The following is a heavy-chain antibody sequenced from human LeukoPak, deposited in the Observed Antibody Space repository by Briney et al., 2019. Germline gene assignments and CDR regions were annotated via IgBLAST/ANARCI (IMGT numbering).Heavy chain of an antibody. CDR1: GGSISNSSSY. CDR2: IYYSGST. J-gene: IGHJ4*02. CDR3: ARHPKSASLKKRGPPNQLVYMTTVTTFDY. D-gene: IGHD4-17*01. V-gene: IGHV4-39*01. Sequence: SETLSLTCTVSGGSISNSSSYWGWIRQPPGRGLEWIVSIYYSGSTYNNPSLKSRVIISVDTSKNQFSLKLTSVTAADPAVYYCARHPKSASLKKRGPPNQLVYMTTVTTFDYWGQGTLVIVSS.